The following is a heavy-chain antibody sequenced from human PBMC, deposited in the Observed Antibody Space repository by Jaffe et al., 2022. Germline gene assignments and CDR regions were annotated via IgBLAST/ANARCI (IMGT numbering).Heavy chain of an antibody. V-gene: IGHV3-7*05. CDR2: IKQDGSEK. CDR3: ARARKARYYDSSGSPHRPIDY. J-gene: IGHJ4*02. Sequence: EVQLVESGGGLVQPGGSLRLSCAASGFTFSSYWMSWVRQAPGKGLEWVANIKQDGSEKYYVDSVKGRFTISRDNAKNSLYLQMNSLRAEDTAVYYCARARKARYYDSSGSPHRPIDYWGQGTLVTVSS. CDR1: GFTFSSYW. D-gene: IGHD3-22*01.